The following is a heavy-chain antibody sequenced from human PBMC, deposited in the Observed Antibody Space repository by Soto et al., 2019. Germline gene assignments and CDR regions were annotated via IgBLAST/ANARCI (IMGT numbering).Heavy chain of an antibody. CDR2: VSSAGSNT. CDR3: AKDRLAGGFDY. CDR1: GFTFSSYG. V-gene: IGHV3-30*02. D-gene: IGHD3-16*01. J-gene: IGHJ4*02. Sequence: PGGSLRLSCAASGFTFSSYGMHWVRQAPGKGLEWVSVVSSAGSNTYYADSVKGRFTISRDNSRNTVYLQMNSLRADDTAVYYCAKDRLAGGFDYWGQGTLVTVSS.